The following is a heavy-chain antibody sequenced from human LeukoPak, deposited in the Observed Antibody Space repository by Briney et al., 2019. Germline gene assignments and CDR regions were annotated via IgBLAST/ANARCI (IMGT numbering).Heavy chain of an antibody. CDR2: IYYSEGA. CDR3: ARKRSFDL. D-gene: IGHD3-9*01. V-gene: IGHV4-59*02. CDR1: GDSVSNYY. Sequence: SETLSLTCTVSGDSVSNYYWSWIRQPPGKRLEWIGCIYYSEGATYNPSLKSRVTISSDTSKNQFFLKLSSVTAADTAVYYCARKRSFDLWGQGTLVTVSS. J-gene: IGHJ4*02.